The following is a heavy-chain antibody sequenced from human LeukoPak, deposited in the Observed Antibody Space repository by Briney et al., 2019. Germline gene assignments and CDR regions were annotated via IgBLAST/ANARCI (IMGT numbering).Heavy chain of an antibody. D-gene: IGHD3-10*01. CDR3: GRHFPETGRDEQPLGY. Sequence: PSETLSLTCTVSGGSISSSDSYWAWVRQPPGKGLEWIGSICFSRTTYYNPSLKSRVTMSIDTSKNHFSLKVASVTAADTAVYYCGRHFPETGRDEQPLGYWGQGSLFTVSS. CDR1: GGSISSSDSY. V-gene: IGHV4-39*01. CDR2: ICFSRTT. J-gene: IGHJ4*02.